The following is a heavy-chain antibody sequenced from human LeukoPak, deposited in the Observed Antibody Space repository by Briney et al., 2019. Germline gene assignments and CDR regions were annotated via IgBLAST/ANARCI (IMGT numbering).Heavy chain of an antibody. J-gene: IGHJ4*02. Sequence: GGSLRLSCAASGFTLSSFGMYWVRQAPGKGLEWVAFTRYDGRTEYYADSVKGRFTFSRDNRRNTVYLQMNGLRPEDTAVYCCAKDRGWRELIDYWGQGTLVSVSS. CDR1: GFTLSSFG. V-gene: IGHV3-30*02. D-gene: IGHD1-7*01. CDR3: AKDRGWRELIDY. CDR2: TRYDGRTE.